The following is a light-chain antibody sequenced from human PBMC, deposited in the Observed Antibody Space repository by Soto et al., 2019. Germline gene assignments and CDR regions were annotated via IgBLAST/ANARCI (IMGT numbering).Light chain of an antibody. CDR3: QQYNNWPPLT. Sequence: ELVMTQSPATLSVSPGERATLSCRASQSVSSNLAWYQQKPGQAPRLLIYGASTRATGIPARFSGSGSGTEFNLANSSLQSEDFAVYYCQQYNNWPPLTFGGGTKVESK. CDR1: QSVSSN. V-gene: IGKV3-15*01. CDR2: GAS. J-gene: IGKJ4*01.